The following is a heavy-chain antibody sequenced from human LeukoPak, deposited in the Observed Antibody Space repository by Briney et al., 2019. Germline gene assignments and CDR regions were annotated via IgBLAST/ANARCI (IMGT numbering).Heavy chain of an antibody. J-gene: IGHJ6*03. V-gene: IGHV3-64*01. CDR2: ISSNGGST. Sequence: GGSLRLSCAASGFTFSSYAMHWVRQAPGKGLECVSAISSNGGSTYYANSVKGRFTISRDNSKNTLYLQMGSLRAEDMAVYYCAREDYMDVWGKGTTVTIPS. CDR3: AREDYMDV. CDR1: GFTFSSYA.